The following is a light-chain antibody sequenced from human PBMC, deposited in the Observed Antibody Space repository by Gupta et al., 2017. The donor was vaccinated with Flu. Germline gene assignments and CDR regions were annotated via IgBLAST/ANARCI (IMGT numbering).Light chain of an antibody. Sequence: DIQMTHPPSTLSASLGDRVTIPCRASQSISSWLAWYQQKPGKAPKLLIYKASRLESGVPSRFSGSGSGTEFTLTISSLQPDDFATYYCQHENSSPWTFGQGTKVEIK. V-gene: IGKV1-5*03. J-gene: IGKJ1*01. CDR2: KAS. CDR1: QSISSW. CDR3: QHENSSPWT.